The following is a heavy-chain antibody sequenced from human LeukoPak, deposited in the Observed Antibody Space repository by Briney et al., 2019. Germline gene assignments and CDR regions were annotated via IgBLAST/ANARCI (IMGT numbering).Heavy chain of an antibody. CDR2: IRNKANSYAT. V-gene: IGHV3-72*01. CDR1: GFIFSDHY. CDR3: ARYSGSYLRGLAD. Sequence: GGSLRLSCAVSGFIFSDHYMDWVRQAPGKGLEWVGRIRNKANSYATEYAASVKGRFTISGDDSKNSLYLQMNSLKTEDTAMYYCARYSGSYLRGLADWGQGTMVTVSS. D-gene: IGHD1-26*01. J-gene: IGHJ3*01.